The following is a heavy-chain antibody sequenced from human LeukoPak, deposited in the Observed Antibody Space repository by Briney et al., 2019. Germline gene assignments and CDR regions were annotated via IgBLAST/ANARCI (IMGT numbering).Heavy chain of an antibody. D-gene: IGHD3-22*01. CDR2: IPLSGST. J-gene: IGHJ4*02. CDR3: ASDSSGNYYFDC. V-gene: IGHV4-38-2*02. CDR1: GSSISRGYY. Sequence: PSETLSLTCNVSGSSISRGYYWGWVRHPPGKGLEWIGSIPLSGSTYSNPSLKSRFPFSLASSKNQFSLKLTSVTPAHTAMYYCASDSSGNYYFDCWGQGTLVTVSS.